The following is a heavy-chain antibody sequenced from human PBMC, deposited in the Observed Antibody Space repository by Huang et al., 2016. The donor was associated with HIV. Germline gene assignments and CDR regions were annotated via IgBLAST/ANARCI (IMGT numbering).Heavy chain of an antibody. V-gene: IGHV1-18*01. CDR2: ISAYNGHT. D-gene: IGHD6-19*01. CDR1: GYTFTSYG. Sequence: QVQLVQSGAEVKKPGASVKVSCKASGYTFTSYGISWVRQAPGQGLEWRGWISAYNGHTNYAQKLQCRVTMTTATSTSTAYMELRSLRSDDTAVYYCAGDRGAVAGTSPGYWGQGTLVTVSS. J-gene: IGHJ4*02. CDR3: AGDRGAVAGTSPGY.